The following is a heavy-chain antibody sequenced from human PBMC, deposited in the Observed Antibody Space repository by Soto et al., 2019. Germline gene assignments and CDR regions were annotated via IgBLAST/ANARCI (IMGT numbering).Heavy chain of an antibody. CDR2: IYYSGST. Sequence: SETLSLTCTVSGGSVSSGYYYWSWIRQPPGKGLEWIGYIYYSGSTDYNPSLKSRATISVDTSKNHLSLKLSSVTAADTAVYYCARDRSVWGQGTLVTVSS. J-gene: IGHJ4*02. V-gene: IGHV4-61*03. D-gene: IGHD3-10*01. CDR1: GGSVSSGYYY. CDR3: ARDRSV.